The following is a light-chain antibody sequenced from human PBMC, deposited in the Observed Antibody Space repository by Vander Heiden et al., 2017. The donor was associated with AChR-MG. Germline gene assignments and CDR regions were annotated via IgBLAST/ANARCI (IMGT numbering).Light chain of an antibody. CDR2: KTS. J-gene: IGKJ1*01. Sequence: DVQMTQSPSTLSASVGDSVTITCRASQSINSWLAWYQQKIGSAPKLLIYKTSNLQSGVPTRFSGSGSGTEFTLTISSLQPDDFATYYCQQFHDYPWTFGQGTKVEIK. V-gene: IGKV1-5*03. CDR3: QQFHDYPWT. CDR1: QSINSW.